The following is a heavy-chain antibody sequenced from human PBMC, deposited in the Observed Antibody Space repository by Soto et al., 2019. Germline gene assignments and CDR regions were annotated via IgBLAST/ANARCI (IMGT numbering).Heavy chain of an antibody. V-gene: IGHV1-69*02. J-gene: IGHJ6*03. Sequence: ASVKVSCKASGGTFSSYTISWVRQAPGQGLEWMGRIIPILGIANYAQKFQGRVTITADKSTSTAYMELSSLRSEDTAVYYCASTPGFRSSNYYYYYYMDVWGKGTTVTVSS. CDR2: IIPILGIA. CDR1: GGTFSSYT. CDR3: ASTPGFRSSNYYYYYYMDV. D-gene: IGHD3-10*01.